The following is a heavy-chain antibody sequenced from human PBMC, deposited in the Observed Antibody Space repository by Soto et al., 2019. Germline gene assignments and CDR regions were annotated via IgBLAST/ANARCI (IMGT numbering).Heavy chain of an antibody. CDR1: GYNFTTYW. V-gene: IGHV5-51*01. J-gene: IGHJ4*02. CDR2: IYPGDSDI. D-gene: IGHD6-19*01. Sequence: GESLKISCKGSGYNFTTYWIGWVRQMPGKGLEWMGIIYPGDSDIRYSPSFQGQVTISADKSINTAYLQWSSLKASDIAMYYCARHAALARPIEYWGQGTLVTVSS. CDR3: ARHAALARPIEY.